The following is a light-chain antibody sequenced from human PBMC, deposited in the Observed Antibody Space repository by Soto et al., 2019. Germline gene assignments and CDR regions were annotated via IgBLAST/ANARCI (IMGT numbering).Light chain of an antibody. CDR2: SAS. V-gene: IGKV1-6*01. Sequence: AILLTQSPSSLSASVGDRVTITCQASQGIGNDLGWYQQKPGKAPKLLIYSASNLRSGVPGRFSGSGSGTDFALTISSLQPDDFATYYCLQGHNYPWTFGQGTKVDIK. J-gene: IGKJ1*01. CDR3: LQGHNYPWT. CDR1: QGIGND.